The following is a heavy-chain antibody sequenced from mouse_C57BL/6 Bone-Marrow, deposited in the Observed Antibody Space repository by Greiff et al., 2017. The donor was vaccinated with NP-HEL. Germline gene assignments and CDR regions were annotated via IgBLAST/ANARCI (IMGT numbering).Heavy chain of an antibody. CDR3: AISLWLRRGYYFDY. Sequence: EVQLQQSGPELVKPGASVKISCKASGYTFTDYYMNWVKQSHGKSLEWIGDINPNNGGTSYNQKFKGKATLTVDKSSSTAYMELRSLTSEDSAVYYCAISLWLRRGYYFDYWGQGTTLTVSS. CDR1: GYTFTDYY. CDR2: INPNNGGT. D-gene: IGHD2-2*01. V-gene: IGHV1-26*01. J-gene: IGHJ2*01.